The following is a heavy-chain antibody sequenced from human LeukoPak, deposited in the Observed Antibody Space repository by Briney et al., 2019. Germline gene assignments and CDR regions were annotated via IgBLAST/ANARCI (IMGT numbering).Heavy chain of an antibody. D-gene: IGHD4-23*01. V-gene: IGHV5-51*01. CDR1: GYSXTXXW. CDR2: XYPGDSDT. Sequence: XXXCKXXGYSXTXXWIGWGXXMPXXGXXXXXXXYPGDSDTRYSPSFQGQVTISADKSISTAYLQWSSLKASDTAMYYCARHVGYGGNHYFDYWGQGTLVTVSS. J-gene: IGHJ4*02. CDR3: ARHVGYGGNHYFDY.